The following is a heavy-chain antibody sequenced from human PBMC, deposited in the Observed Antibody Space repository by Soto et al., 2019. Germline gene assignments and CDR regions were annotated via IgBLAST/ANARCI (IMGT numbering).Heavy chain of an antibody. CDR2: IIPIFGTA. Sequence: GASVKVSCKASGGTFSSYAISWVRQAPGQGLEWMGGIIPIFGTANYAQKFQGRVTITADKSTSTAYMELSSLRSEDTAVYYCARSFLSGWKYNWFDPWGQGTLVTVSS. J-gene: IGHJ5*02. V-gene: IGHV1-69*06. D-gene: IGHD6-19*01. CDR1: GGTFSSYA. CDR3: ARSFLSGWKYNWFDP.